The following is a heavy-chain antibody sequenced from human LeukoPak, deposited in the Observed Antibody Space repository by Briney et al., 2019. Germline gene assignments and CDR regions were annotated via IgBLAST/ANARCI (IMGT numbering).Heavy chain of an antibody. CDR3: ARGKAYSFDY. V-gene: IGHV3-48*02. Sequence: SGGSLRLSCAASGFTFSSYSMTWVRQAPGKGLEWVSYLSSGSSTIYYADSVKGRFTISRDNAKNSLYLQMNSLRDEDTAVYYCARGKAYSFDYWGQGTLVTVSS. CDR1: GFTFSSYS. J-gene: IGHJ4*02. CDR2: LSSGSSTI.